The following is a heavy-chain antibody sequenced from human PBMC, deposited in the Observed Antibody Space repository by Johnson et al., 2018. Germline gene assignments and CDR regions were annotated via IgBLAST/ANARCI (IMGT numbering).Heavy chain of an antibody. V-gene: IGHV3-23*04. Sequence: EVQLVESGGGLVQPGGSLRLSCAASGFTFSSYAMSWVRQAPGKGLEWVSAISGSGGSTYYADSVKGRLTISRDNSKNTLYLQMNSLRAEDTAVYYCAKCYGDYVYYYYGMDVGGQGTTVTVSS. CDR1: GFTFSSYA. CDR3: AKCYGDYVYYYYGMDV. J-gene: IGHJ6*02. D-gene: IGHD4-17*01. CDR2: ISGSGGST.